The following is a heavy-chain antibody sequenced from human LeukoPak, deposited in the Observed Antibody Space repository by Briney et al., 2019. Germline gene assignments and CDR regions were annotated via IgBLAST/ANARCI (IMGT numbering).Heavy chain of an antibody. CDR2: IYTSGST. CDR3: ARVEAGISGGYYFDY. V-gene: IGHV4-4*07. D-gene: IGHD3-16*01. Sequence: SETLSLTCTVSGVSISSYYWSWIRQPAGKGLEWIGRIYTSGSTNYNPSLKSRVTMSVDTSKNQFSLKLSSVTAADTAVYYCARVEAGISGGYYFDYWGQGTLVTVSS. J-gene: IGHJ4*02. CDR1: GVSISSYY.